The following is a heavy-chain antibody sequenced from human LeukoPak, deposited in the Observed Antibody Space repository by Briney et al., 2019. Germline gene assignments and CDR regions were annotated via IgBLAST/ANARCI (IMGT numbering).Heavy chain of an antibody. CDR2: IYSGGST. CDR3: ARDQYSSGWYSYYGMDV. V-gene: IGHV3-53*01. D-gene: IGHD6-19*01. Sequence: GGSLRLPCAASGFTFSSYSMNWVRQAPGKGLEWVSVIYSGGSTYYADSVKGRFTISRDNSKNTLYLQMNSLRAEDTAVYYCARDQYSSGWYSYYGMDVWGQGTTVTVSS. CDR1: GFTFSSYS. J-gene: IGHJ6*02.